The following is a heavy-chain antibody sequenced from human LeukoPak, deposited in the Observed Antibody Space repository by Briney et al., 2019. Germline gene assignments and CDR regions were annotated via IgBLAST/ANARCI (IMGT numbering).Heavy chain of an antibody. CDR3: AKAYQQWLDA. CDR1: GFTFSRYA. Sequence: GGSLRLSCAASGFTFSRYAMSWVRQAPGKALEWVSGLSGSDGSTYYADSVKGRFTISRDNSKNTLYLQMSSLRAEDTAVYYCAKAYQQWLDAWGQGTLVTVSS. CDR2: LSGSDGST. V-gene: IGHV3-23*01. D-gene: IGHD6-19*01. J-gene: IGHJ5*02.